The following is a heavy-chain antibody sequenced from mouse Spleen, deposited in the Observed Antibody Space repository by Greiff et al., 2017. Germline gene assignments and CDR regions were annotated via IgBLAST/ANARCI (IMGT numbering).Heavy chain of an antibody. CDR1: GFTFSDYY. V-gene: IGHV5-12*02. J-gene: IGHJ1*01. CDR2: ISNGGGST. D-gene: IGHD4-1*01. CDR3: ARLTGDWYFDV. Sequence: EVQVVESGGGLVQPGGSLKLSCATSGFTFSDYYMYWVRQTPEKRLEWVAYISNGGGSTYYPDTVKGRFTISRDNAKNTLYLQMSRLKSEDTAMYYCARLTGDWYFDVWGAGTTVTVSS.